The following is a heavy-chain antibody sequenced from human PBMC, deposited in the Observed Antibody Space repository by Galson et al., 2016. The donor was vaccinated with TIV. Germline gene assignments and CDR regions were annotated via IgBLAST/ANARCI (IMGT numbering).Heavy chain of an antibody. CDR3: ARDKFEMAGVYFFGMDL. CDR1: GFTFNNHE. Sequence: SLRLSCAASGFTFNNHEMSWVRQAPGQGLEWISYISSSGSIIYYAESVNGRFPISRDNAKNPLYLQMNSLRAEDTAISDCARDKFEMAGVYFFGMDLWGQGTTVTVSS. D-gene: IGHD5-24*01. CDR2: ISSSGSII. V-gene: IGHV3-48*03. J-gene: IGHJ6*02.